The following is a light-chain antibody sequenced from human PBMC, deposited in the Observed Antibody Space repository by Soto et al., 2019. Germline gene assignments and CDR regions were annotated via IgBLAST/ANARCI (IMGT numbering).Light chain of an antibody. CDR1: QTISSW. CDR3: QHYNSYSEA. J-gene: IGKJ1*01. Sequence: IQMTQSPSSLSASVGDRVTMTCRSSQTISSWLAWYQQKPGKAPKLLIYKASTLKSGVPSRFSGSGSGTEFTLTISSLQPDDFATYYCQHYNSYSEAFGQGTKVDI. CDR2: KAS. V-gene: IGKV1-5*03.